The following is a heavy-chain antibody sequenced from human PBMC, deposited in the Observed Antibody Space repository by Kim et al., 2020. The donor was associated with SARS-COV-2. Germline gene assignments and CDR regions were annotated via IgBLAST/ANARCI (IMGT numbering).Heavy chain of an antibody. Sequence: SETLSLTCTVSGGSISTSSYYWGWIRQPPGKGLEWIGNIYYSGSSSYSGKTYYNPSLKSRATISVDTSKNHFSLNLNSMTAADTAVYYCARDSGYGYRIDYWGQGTLVTVSS. J-gene: IGHJ4*02. CDR3: ARDSGYGYRIDY. CDR1: GGSISTSSYY. CDR2: IYYSGSS. V-gene: IGHV4-39*07. D-gene: IGHD5-12*01.